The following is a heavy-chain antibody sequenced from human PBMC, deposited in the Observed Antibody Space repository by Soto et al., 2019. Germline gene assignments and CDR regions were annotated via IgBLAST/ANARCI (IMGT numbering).Heavy chain of an antibody. D-gene: IGHD6-6*01. Sequence: QVQLVQSGAEVKKPGSSVKVSCKASGGTFSSYTISWVRQATGQGLEWMGRIIPILGIANYAQKLKGRVTITADKSKSTAYMELSSMRSEDTAVYYCAREGQLVPQFDYWGQGTLVTVSS. CDR2: IIPILGIA. CDR3: AREGQLVPQFDY. CDR1: GGTFSSYT. J-gene: IGHJ4*02. V-gene: IGHV1-69*08.